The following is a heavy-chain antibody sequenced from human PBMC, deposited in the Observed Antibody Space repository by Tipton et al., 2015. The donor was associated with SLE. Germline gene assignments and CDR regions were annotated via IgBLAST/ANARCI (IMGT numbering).Heavy chain of an antibody. CDR2: IYHGGRT. D-gene: IGHD7-27*01. V-gene: IGHV4-38-2*01. Sequence: LRLSCAVSGYSISSGYYWGCIRQPPGKGLEWIGGIYHGGRTYYNPSLKSRVTISVDTSKNQFSLKLSSVTAADTAVYYCARGPLLGSPVPYWGQGTLVTVSS. CDR1: GYSISSGYY. CDR3: ARGPLLGSPVPY. J-gene: IGHJ4*02.